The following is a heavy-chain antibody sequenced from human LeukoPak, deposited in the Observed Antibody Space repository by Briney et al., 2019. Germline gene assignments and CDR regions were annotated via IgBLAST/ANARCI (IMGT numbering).Heavy chain of an antibody. CDR2: IYSSGST. CDR3: ARGRQRRGYYDSTGLSPFDY. J-gene: IGHJ4*02. CDR1: GGSIISYY. Sequence: SETLSLTCTVSGGSIISYYWSWIRQPAGKGLEWIGRIYSSGSTNYNPSLKSRVTMSIDTSKNQFSLKLSSVTAADTAVYYRARGRQRRGYYDSTGLSPFDYWGQGTLVTVSS. V-gene: IGHV4-4*07. D-gene: IGHD3-22*01.